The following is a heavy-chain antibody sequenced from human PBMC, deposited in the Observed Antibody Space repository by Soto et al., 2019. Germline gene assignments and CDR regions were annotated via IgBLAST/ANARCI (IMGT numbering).Heavy chain of an antibody. Sequence: SETLSLTCAVYGGSFSGYYWSWIRQPPGKGLEWIGEINHSGSTNYNPSLKSRVTISVDTSKNQFSLKLSSVTAADTAVYYCARGPYDYVWGSYRYSAYYLVYLGPGTLVTVSS. D-gene: IGHD3-16*02. CDR1: GGSFSGYY. CDR3: ARGPYDYVWGSYRYSAYYLVY. J-gene: IGHJ4*02. V-gene: IGHV4-34*01. CDR2: INHSGST.